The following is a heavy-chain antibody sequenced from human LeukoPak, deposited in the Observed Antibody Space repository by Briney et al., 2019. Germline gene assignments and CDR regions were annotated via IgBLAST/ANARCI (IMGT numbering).Heavy chain of an antibody. D-gene: IGHD2-2*01. CDR1: GFTFSSYG. J-gene: IGHJ4*02. V-gene: IGHV3-30*02. CDR2: IRYDGSNK. Sequence: GGSLRLSCAASGFTFSSYGMHWVRQAPGKGLEWVAFIRYDGSNKYYADSVKGRFTISRDNSKNTLYLQMNSLRAEDTAVYYCAKDARYCSSTSCPAGYWGQGTLVTVSS. CDR3: AKDARYCSSTSCPAGY.